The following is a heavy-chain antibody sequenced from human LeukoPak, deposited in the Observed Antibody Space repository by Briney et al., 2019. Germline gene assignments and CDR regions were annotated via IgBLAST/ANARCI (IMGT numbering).Heavy chain of an antibody. CDR1: GYSFSTYW. CDR3: ARSAGSSERWFDP. V-gene: IGHV5-51*01. D-gene: IGHD1-26*01. CDR2: IYPGDSDT. Sequence: GESLKISCQGSGYSFSTYWITWVRQMPGKGLEWMGIIYPGDSDTRYSPSFQGQVTISTDESVTTAYLQWSSLKASDTAIYYCARSAGSSERWFDPWGQGTLVTVSS. J-gene: IGHJ5*02.